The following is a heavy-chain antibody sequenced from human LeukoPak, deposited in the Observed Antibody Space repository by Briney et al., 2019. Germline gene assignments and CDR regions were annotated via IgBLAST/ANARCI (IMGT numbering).Heavy chain of an antibody. V-gene: IGHV1-69*05. D-gene: IGHD2-2*01. Sequence: ASVKVSCKASGGTFSSYAISWVRQAPGQGLEWMGGIIPIFGTANYAQKFQGRVTITTDESTSTAYMELSSLRSEDTAVYYCARSPEGTVVVPAAMGWSGYYTYWGQGTLVTVSS. J-gene: IGHJ4*02. CDR2: IIPIFGTA. CDR1: GGTFSSYA. CDR3: ARSPEGTVVVPAAMGWSGYYTY.